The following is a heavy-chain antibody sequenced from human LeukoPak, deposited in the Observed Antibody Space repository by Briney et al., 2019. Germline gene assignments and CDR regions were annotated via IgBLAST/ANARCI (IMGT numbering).Heavy chain of an antibody. J-gene: IGHJ4*01. Sequence: GGSLRLPCAASGFTFSNSAMSWVRQAPGKGLEWVSTLSGSGITTYYADSVKGRFTISRDNSKNTLYLQMNTLRAEDSALYYCAKGIYSSGWSYFDYWGHGTLVTVSS. V-gene: IGHV3-23*01. CDR2: LSGSGITT. CDR3: AKGIYSSGWSYFDY. CDR1: GFTFSNSA. D-gene: IGHD6-19*01.